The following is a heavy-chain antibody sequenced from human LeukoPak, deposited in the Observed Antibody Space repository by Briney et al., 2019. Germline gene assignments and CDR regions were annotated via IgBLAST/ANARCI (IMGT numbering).Heavy chain of an antibody. J-gene: IGHJ3*02. V-gene: IGHV1-46*01. CDR3: ARDVLRAAFDI. Sequence: ASVKVSCKASGYTFTSYAMNWVRQAPGQGLEWMGIINPSGGSTSYAQKLQGRVTMTTDTSTSTAYMELRSLRSDDTAVYYCARDVLRAAFDIWGQGTMVTVSS. CDR2: INPSGGST. CDR1: GYTFTSYA.